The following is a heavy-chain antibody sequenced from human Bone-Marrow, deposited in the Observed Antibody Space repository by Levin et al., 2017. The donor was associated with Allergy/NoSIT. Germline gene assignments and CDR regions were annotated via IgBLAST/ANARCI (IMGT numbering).Heavy chain of an antibody. J-gene: IGHJ6*02. Sequence: SETLSLTCTVSGGSISSYHWSWIRQPPGKGLEWIGYIYYSGSTNYNPPLKSRVTISVDTSKNQFSLTLNSVTAADTAVYYCARDRVVTSGGTYYYYGMAVWGQGTTVTVSS. D-gene: IGHD2-21*02. CDR2: IYYSGST. CDR1: GGSISSYH. V-gene: IGHV4-59*01. CDR3: ARDRVVTSGGTYYYYGMAV.